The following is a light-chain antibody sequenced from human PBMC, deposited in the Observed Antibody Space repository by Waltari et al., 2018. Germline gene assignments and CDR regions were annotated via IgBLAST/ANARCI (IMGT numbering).Light chain of an antibody. CDR2: AAS. J-gene: IGKJ5*01. V-gene: IGKV1-39*01. Sequence: DIQMTQSPSSLSASVGDRVTITCRASQSISSYLNWYQQKPGNAPKLLIYAASSLQSGVPSRFSGSGSGTDFTLTISSLQPEDSATYYCQQSYSTPITVGQGTRLEIK. CDR3: QQSYSTPIT. CDR1: QSISSY.